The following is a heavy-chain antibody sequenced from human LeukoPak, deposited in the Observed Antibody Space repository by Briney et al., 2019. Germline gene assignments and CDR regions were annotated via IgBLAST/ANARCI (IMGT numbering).Heavy chain of an antibody. CDR2: ISAYNGNT. J-gene: IGHJ4*02. Sequence: ASVKVSCKASGYTFASYGISWVRQAPGQGLEWMGWISAYNGNTNYAQKLQGRVTMTTDTSTSTAYMKLRSLRSDDTAVYYCARDGTRVAVSFPDYWGQGTLVTVSS. D-gene: IGHD6-19*01. CDR3: ARDGTRVAVSFPDY. V-gene: IGHV1-18*01. CDR1: GYTFASYG.